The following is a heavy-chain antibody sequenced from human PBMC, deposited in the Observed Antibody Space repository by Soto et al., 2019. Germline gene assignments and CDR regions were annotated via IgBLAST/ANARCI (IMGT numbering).Heavy chain of an antibody. Sequence: TGGSLRLSCAASGFSFSTYAMNWVRQAPGKGLEWVSSISNSGSFIYYADSVKGRFTISRDNPKNSLYLQMNSLRAEDTAVYYCARVYLGCSSTTCLFYFDYWGQGTLVTVSS. CDR3: ARVYLGCSSTTCLFYFDY. CDR2: ISNSGSFI. CDR1: GFSFSTYA. D-gene: IGHD2-2*01. V-gene: IGHV3-21*01. J-gene: IGHJ4*02.